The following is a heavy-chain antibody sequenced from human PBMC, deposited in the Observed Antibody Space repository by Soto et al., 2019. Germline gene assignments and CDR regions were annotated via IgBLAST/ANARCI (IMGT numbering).Heavy chain of an antibody. Sequence: SETLSLTCTVSGGSISSGGYYWSWIRQHPGKGLEWIGYIYYSGSTYYNPSLKSRVTISVDTSKNQFSLKLSSVTAADTAVYYCARVGIAARPHYFDYWRQGTLVTVSS. V-gene: IGHV4-31*03. CDR1: GGSISSGGYY. D-gene: IGHD6-6*01. CDR2: IYYSGST. CDR3: ARVGIAARPHYFDY. J-gene: IGHJ4*02.